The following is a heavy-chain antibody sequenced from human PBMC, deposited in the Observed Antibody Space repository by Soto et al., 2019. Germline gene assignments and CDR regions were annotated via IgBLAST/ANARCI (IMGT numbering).Heavy chain of an antibody. V-gene: IGHV3-33*01. CDR2: IWYDGSNK. J-gene: IGHJ6*02. CDR1: GFTFSSYG. CDR3: ARDARNYYGSGRYYYYYGMDV. Sequence: GGSLRLSCAASGFTFSSYGMHWVRQAPGKGLEWVAVIWYDGSNKYYADSVKGRFTISRDNSKNTLYLQMNSLRAEDTAVYYCARDARNYYGSGRYYYYYGMDVWGQGTTVTVSS. D-gene: IGHD3-10*01.